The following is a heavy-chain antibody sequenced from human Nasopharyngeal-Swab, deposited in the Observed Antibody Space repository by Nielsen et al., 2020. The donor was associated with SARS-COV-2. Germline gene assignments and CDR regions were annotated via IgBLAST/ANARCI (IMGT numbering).Heavy chain of an antibody. J-gene: IGHJ6*02. CDR2: INAGNGHT. CDR3: ARVFVYNYGMDV. Sequence: ASVNVSCKVSGYNFASYILHWVRQAPGQRPEWMGWINAGNGHTEYSQKFQGRVTITRDTSATTAYMELSSLRSEDTGVYYCARVFVYNYGMDVWGQGTTVTVSS. V-gene: IGHV1-3*01. CDR1: GYNFASYI.